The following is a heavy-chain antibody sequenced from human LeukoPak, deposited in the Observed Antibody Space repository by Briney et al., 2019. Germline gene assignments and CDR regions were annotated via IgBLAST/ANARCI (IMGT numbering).Heavy chain of an antibody. J-gene: IGHJ4*02. Sequence: GGALRLSCAASGFSFSSYVMHWVRPAPGKGLEWVAVIWYDGSKKYYVDSVKGPCTISRENSQNTLYLQMNRLRAEDTAVYYCARGGGPPLPMVWGVRGLYFDYWGQGTLVTVSS. CDR3: ARGGGPPLPMVWGVRGLYFDY. D-gene: IGHD3-10*01. CDR2: IWYDGSKK. CDR1: GFSFSSYV. V-gene: IGHV3-33*01.